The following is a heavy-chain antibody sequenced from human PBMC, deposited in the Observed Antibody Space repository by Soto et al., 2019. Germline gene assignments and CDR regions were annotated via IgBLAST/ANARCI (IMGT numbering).Heavy chain of an antibody. CDR2: IPYDGSDK. Sequence: QVQLVESGGGVVQPGRSLRLSCAASGFTFSNYGMHWVRQAPGKGLEWVAVIPYDGSDKYYVDSVKGRFTISSDNSKNTVYLQMNSLRPEDTAVYYCVKDADGAGDYWGQGTLVTVSS. V-gene: IGHV3-30*18. CDR1: GFTFSNYG. D-gene: IGHD6-19*01. CDR3: VKDADGAGDY. J-gene: IGHJ4*02.